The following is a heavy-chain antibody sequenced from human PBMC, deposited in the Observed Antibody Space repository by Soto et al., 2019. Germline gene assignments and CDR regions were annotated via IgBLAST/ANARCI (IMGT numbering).Heavy chain of an antibody. CDR3: ARGGQACTNGVCYTKGNFDY. D-gene: IGHD2-8*01. V-gene: IGHV3-21*01. J-gene: IGHJ4*02. Sequence: GGSLRLSCAASGFTFSSYSMNWVRQAPGKGLEWVSSISSSSSYIYYADSVKGRFTISRDNAKNSLYLQMNSLRAEDTAVYYCARGGQACTNGVCYTKGNFDYWGQGTLVTVSS. CDR2: ISSSSSYI. CDR1: GFTFSSYS.